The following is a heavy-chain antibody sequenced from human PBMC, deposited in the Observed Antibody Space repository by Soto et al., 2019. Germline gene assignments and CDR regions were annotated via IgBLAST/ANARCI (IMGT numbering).Heavy chain of an antibody. CDR1: GFIFEDYA. D-gene: IGHD2-2*01. CDR2: ISWHSASI. Sequence: EVQLVESGGGLVQPAGSLRLSCAASGFIFEDYALHWVRLAPGKGLEWVSRISWHSASISYEDSVKGRFSISRDNDTNSVYLRTNSLRLEDTALYYCAIGINAWSVFFAYWGQGKLVTVSS. J-gene: IGHJ4*02. CDR3: AIGINAWSVFFAY. V-gene: IGHV3-9*01.